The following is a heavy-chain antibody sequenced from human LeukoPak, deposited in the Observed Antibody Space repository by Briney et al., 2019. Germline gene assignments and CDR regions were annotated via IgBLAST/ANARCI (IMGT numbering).Heavy chain of an antibody. CDR3: ARTDYFDQ. V-gene: IGHV3-74*01. CDR1: GFTVSSNY. D-gene: IGHD2-21*02. J-gene: IGHJ4*02. CDR2: IKSDGTIT. Sequence: GGSLRLSCAASGFTVSSNYMSWVRQAPGKGLVWVSRIKSDGTITNYADSVKGRFTISKDNAKNTLFLQMNSLRAEDTAVYYCARTDYFDQWGQGTLVTVSS.